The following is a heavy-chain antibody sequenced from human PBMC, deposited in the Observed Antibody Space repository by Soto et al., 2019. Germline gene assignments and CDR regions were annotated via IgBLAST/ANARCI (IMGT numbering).Heavy chain of an antibody. Sequence: GGPMRLSCAASGFTFSSYAMSWVLQDTGKGLEWVSAISGSGGSTYYADSVKGRFTISRDNSKNPLYLQRNSLRAEDTAVYYCPKDLSDFWSGYHTPNWSDPGGQGTLVTVSS. CDR2: ISGSGGST. V-gene: IGHV3-23*01. CDR3: PKDLSDFWSGYHTPNWSDP. J-gene: IGHJ5*02. D-gene: IGHD3-3*01. CDR1: GFTFSSYA.